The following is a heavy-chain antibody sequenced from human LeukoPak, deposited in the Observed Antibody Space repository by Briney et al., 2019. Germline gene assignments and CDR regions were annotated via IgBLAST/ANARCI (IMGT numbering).Heavy chain of an antibody. D-gene: IGHD6-13*01. V-gene: IGHV3-9*01. J-gene: IGHJ4*02. Sequence: GGSLRLSCAASGFTFDHYAMHWVRQAPGKGLEWVSGISWNSGSIGYADSVKGRFTISRDNAKNSLYLQMNSLRAEDTALYYCAKVRPSSSWYDGFDYWGQGTLVTVSS. CDR1: GFTFDHYA. CDR3: AKVRPSSSWYDGFDY. CDR2: ISWNSGSI.